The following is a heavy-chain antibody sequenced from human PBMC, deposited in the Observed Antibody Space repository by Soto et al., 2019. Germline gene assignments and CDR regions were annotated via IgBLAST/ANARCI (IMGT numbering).Heavy chain of an antibody. CDR2: ISHDGSNT. CDR3: AKTLGAMAIFYYYGMDV. D-gene: IGHD3-16*01. J-gene: IGHJ6*02. Sequence: QVQLVESGGGVVQPGRSLRLSCAASGFTFSSYGMHWDRQAPGKGLEWVTVISHDGSNTYYADSVKGRFTISRDNSKNTLYLQMSSLRVEDTAVYYCAKTLGAMAIFYYYGMDVWGQGTTVTFSS. CDR1: GFTFSSYG. V-gene: IGHV3-30*18.